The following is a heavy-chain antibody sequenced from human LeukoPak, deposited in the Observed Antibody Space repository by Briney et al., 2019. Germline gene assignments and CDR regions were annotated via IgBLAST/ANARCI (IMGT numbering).Heavy chain of an antibody. CDR3: ARDLAVAGTGINYFDY. Sequence: GGSLRLSCAASGFTFSSYAMHWVRQAPGKGLEWVAVISYDGSNNYYADSVKGRFTISRDNSKNTLYLQMNSLRAEDTAVYYCARDLAVAGTGINYFDYWGQGTLVTVSS. J-gene: IGHJ4*02. CDR1: GFTFSSYA. V-gene: IGHV3-30-3*01. D-gene: IGHD6-19*01. CDR2: ISYDGSNN.